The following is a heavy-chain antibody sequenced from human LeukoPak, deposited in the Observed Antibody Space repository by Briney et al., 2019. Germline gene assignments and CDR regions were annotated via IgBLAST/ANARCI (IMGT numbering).Heavy chain of an antibody. CDR1: GFSFSTYG. D-gene: IGHD2-2*01. CDR3: VRDPHIVVVPAARVYYFDY. Sequence: GGSLRLSCAASGFSFSTYGMHWVRQAPGKGLEWVAIIWYDGSNKYYGDSVKGRFTISRDNAKNSLYLQMDSLRAEDTAVYYCVRDPHIVVVPAARVYYFDYWGQGTLVTVSS. V-gene: IGHV3-33*01. CDR2: IWYDGSNK. J-gene: IGHJ4*02.